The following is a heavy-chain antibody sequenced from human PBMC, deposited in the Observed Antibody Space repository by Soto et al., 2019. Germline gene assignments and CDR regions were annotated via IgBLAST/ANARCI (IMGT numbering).Heavy chain of an antibody. J-gene: IGHJ3*02. V-gene: IGHV3-23*01. CDR3: AKDPMYFDWSDAFDI. CDR1: GFTFSSYA. Sequence: AGGSLRLSCAASGFTFSSYAMSWVRQAPGKGLEWVSAISGSGGSTYYADSVKGRFTISRDNSKNTLYLQMNSLRAEDTAVYYCAKDPMYFDWSDAFDIWGQGTTVTVSS. CDR2: ISGSGGST. D-gene: IGHD3-9*01.